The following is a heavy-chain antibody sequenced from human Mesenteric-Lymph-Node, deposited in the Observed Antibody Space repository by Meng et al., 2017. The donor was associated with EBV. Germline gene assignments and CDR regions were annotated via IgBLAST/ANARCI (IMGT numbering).Heavy chain of an antibody. Sequence: QGQLGQSGGEVKEPGGSVKVSCKTSGYTFTTYDINWVRQATGQGLEWMGWMNPNSGNTGYVEKFQGRVTMTRNTSISTAYMELSSLRSEDTAVYYCARVPPSMVRGATGGFDPWGQGTLVTVSS. J-gene: IGHJ5*02. D-gene: IGHD3-10*01. CDR3: ARVPPSMVRGATGGFDP. CDR1: GYTFTTYD. V-gene: IGHV1-8*01. CDR2: MNPNSGNT.